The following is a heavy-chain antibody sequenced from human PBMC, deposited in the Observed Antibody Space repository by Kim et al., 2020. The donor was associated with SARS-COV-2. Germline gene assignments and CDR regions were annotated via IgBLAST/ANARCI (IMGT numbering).Heavy chain of an antibody. J-gene: IGHJ4*02. V-gene: IGHV3-7*01. D-gene: IGHD4-17*01. CDR3: ARDNYGDYFFDY. CDR1: GFNFSSYW. CDR2: LKPDGSAK. Sequence: GGSLRLSCIVSGFNFSSYWMSWLRQAPGKGLEWVANLKPDGSAKYYVDSVKGRFTISRDNAKNSLYLQMNSLRAEDTAVYYCARDNYGDYFFDYWGQGTLVTVSS.